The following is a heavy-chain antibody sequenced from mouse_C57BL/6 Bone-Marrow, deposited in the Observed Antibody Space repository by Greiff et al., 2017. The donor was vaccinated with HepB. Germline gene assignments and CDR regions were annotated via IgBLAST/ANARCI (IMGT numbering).Heavy chain of an antibody. Sequence: VQLQQPGAELVRPGTSVKLSCKASGYTFTSYWMHWVKQRPGQGLEWIGVIDPSDSYTNYNQKFKGKATLTVDTSSSTAYMQLSSLTSEDSAVYYCARGYYYGSSYIDYWGQGTTLTVSS. J-gene: IGHJ2*01. CDR1: GYTFTSYW. V-gene: IGHV1-59*01. D-gene: IGHD1-1*01. CDR3: ARGYYYGSSYIDY. CDR2: IDPSDSYT.